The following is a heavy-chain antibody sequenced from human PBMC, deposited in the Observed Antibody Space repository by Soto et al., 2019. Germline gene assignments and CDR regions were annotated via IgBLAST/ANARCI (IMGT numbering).Heavy chain of an antibody. CDR2: ISYSADKT. Sequence: GGSLRLSCAASGFTFNTCVMNWVRQAPGKGLEWVSTISYSADKTHYADSVKGRFTISRDNSRDTLFLQMNSLRADDAAVYYCARRARTATTNWGAFDVWGQGTMVTVSS. CDR1: GFTFNTCV. V-gene: IGHV3-23*01. J-gene: IGHJ3*01. D-gene: IGHD1-7*01. CDR3: ARRARTATTNWGAFDV.